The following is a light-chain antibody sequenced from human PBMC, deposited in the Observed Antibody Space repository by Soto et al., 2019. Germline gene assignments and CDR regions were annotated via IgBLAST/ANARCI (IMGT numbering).Light chain of an antibody. CDR1: QYINTR. V-gene: IGKV3D-15*03. CDR3: HQRQSWPRT. J-gene: IGKJ1*01. Sequence: EIVMTQSPATLSVSPGERATLSCRASQYINTRLAWYQHRPGQAPRLLIYQTSLRAAGIPARFSASGSGTDFTLTISDVQPEDFALYYCHQRQSWPRTFGQGTKVDI. CDR2: QTS.